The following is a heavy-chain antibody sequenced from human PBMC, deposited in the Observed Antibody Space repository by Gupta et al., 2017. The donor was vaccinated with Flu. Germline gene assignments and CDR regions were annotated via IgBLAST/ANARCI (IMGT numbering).Heavy chain of an antibody. CDR1: GYTFTGYF. V-gene: IGHV1-2*02. D-gene: IGHD3-22*01. Sequence: QVQLVQSGAEVKKPGASVTVSCKASGYTFTGYFIHGGRQAPGQGPEWMGYINPDAGGTKNVRKFQGRGTMTRDKSISAVYMELTGLRSDDTAIDYCARTDYYDYRGPTTNWGEGTRVTVSS. J-gene: IGHJ1*01. CDR3: ARTDYYDYRGPTTN. CDR2: INPDAGGT.